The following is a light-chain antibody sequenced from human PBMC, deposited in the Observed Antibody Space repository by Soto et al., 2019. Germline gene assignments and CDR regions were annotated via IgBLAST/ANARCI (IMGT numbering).Light chain of an antibody. CDR1: QYITIY. V-gene: IGKV3-11*01. J-gene: IGKJ5*01. CDR3: QQYSDLPMT. Sequence: EIVLTQSPATLSLSPGERATLSCRASQYITIYLAWYQQKPGQAPRLLIYATSIRATGIPDRFSGSGSGTDFTLTISRLEPEDFAVYFCQQYSDLPMTFGQGTRLEI. CDR2: ATS.